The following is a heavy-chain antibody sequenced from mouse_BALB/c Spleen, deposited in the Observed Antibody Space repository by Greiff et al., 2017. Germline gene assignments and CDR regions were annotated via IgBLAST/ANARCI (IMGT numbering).Heavy chain of an antibody. V-gene: IGHV5-12-2*01. CDR3: ARVGTYFDY. D-gene: IGHD3-3*01. CDR2: ISNGGGST. Sequence: DVKLQESGGGLVKPGGSLKLSCAASGFAFSSYTMSWVRQTPEKRLEWVAYISNGGGSTYYPDTVKGRFTISRDNAKNTLYLQMSSLKSEDTAMYYCARVGTYFDYWGQGTTLTVSS. CDR1: GFAFSSYT. J-gene: IGHJ2*01.